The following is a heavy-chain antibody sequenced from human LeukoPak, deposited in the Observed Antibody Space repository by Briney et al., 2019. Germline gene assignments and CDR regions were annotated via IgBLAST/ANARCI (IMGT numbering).Heavy chain of an antibody. Sequence: PSETLSLTCTVSGGSISTYYWTWIRQSAGKGLEWIGRISTGGDINYNPSLKSRVTMSLDVSNNQFSLNLRSVTAADTAVYYCARDDGYDSRFEYWGQGALVTVSS. CDR2: ISTGGDI. CDR3: ARDDGYDSRFEY. D-gene: IGHD5-12*01. CDR1: GGSISTYY. V-gene: IGHV4-4*07. J-gene: IGHJ4*02.